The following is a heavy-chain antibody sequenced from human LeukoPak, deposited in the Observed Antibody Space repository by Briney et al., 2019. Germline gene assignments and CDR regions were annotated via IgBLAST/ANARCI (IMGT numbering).Heavy chain of an antibody. CDR3: AKTYYDILTGQHWFDP. V-gene: IGHV3-23*01. CDR1: GFTFSSYA. D-gene: IGHD3-9*01. Sequence: PGGSLRFSCAASGFTFSSYAMSWVRQAPGKGLEWVSAISGSGGSTYYADSVKGRFTISRDNSKNTLYLQMNSLRAEDTAVYYCAKTYYDILTGQHWFDPWGQGTLVTVSS. J-gene: IGHJ5*02. CDR2: ISGSGGST.